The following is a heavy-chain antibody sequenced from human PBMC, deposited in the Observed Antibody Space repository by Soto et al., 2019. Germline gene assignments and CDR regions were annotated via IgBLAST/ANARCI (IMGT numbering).Heavy chain of an antibody. CDR1: GFTFSSYA. V-gene: IGHV3-23*01. Sequence: EVQLLESGGGLLQPGGSLRLSCAASGFTFSSYAMSWVRQAPGKGLEWVSTISGSGGSTYYADSLKGRFTISRDNSKNTLFLQMSSQRAYDTAVYYCAKEAVSGWYYFDYLGPGTLVTVSS. J-gene: IGHJ4*02. CDR2: ISGSGGST. CDR3: AKEAVSGWYYFDY. D-gene: IGHD6-19*01.